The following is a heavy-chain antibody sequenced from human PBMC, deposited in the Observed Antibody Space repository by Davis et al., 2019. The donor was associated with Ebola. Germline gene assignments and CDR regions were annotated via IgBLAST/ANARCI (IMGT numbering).Heavy chain of an antibody. Sequence: GGSLRLSCAASGFTFSSYAMSWVRQAPGKGLEWVSYISSSSSTIYYADSVKGRFTISRDNAKNTLYLQMNSLRVEDTAVYYCTRVIDGDYDGNWGQGTLVTVSS. CDR2: ISSSSSTI. CDR1: GFTFSSYA. J-gene: IGHJ4*02. CDR3: TRVIDGDYDGN. D-gene: IGHD4-17*01. V-gene: IGHV3-48*04.